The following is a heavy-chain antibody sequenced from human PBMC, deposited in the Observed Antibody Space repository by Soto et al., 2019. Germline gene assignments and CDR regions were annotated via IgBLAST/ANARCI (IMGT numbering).Heavy chain of an antibody. J-gene: IGHJ5*02. Sequence: ASVKVSCKASGYTFTGYYMHWVRQAPGQGLDWMGWISAYNGNTNYAQKLQGRVTMTTDTSTSTAYMELRSLRSDDTAVYYCARVYCSGGSCYSGIGWFDPWGQGTLVTVSS. CDR3: ARVYCSGGSCYSGIGWFDP. CDR2: ISAYNGNT. V-gene: IGHV1-18*04. CDR1: GYTFTGYY. D-gene: IGHD2-15*01.